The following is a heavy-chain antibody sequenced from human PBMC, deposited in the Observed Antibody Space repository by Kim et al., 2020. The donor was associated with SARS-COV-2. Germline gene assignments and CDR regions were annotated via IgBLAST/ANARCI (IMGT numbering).Heavy chain of an antibody. CDR3: ARTESYTSYPDY. CDR2: ISAYDGHT. Sequence: ASVKVSCKASGYKFTNYGISWVRQAPGQGLEWMAWISAYDGHTKYAHKVQGRLTMATDASTNTAYIELMSLTSDDTAVYYCARTESYTSYPDYWGQGTLVTVSS. CDR1: GYKFTNYG. J-gene: IGHJ4*02. V-gene: IGHV1-18*01. D-gene: IGHD2-2*01.